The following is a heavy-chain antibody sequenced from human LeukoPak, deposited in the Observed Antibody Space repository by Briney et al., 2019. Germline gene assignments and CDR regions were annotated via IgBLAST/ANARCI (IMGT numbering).Heavy chain of an antibody. Sequence: PSQTLSLTCTVSGGSISSGDYYWTWIRQPPGKGLEWIGTISYSGSPYYNPSLKSRVTISGDTSKNQFSLRLSSVTAADTAVYYCARRFLAGKYFDYWGQGALVTVSS. CDR1: GGSISSGDYY. V-gene: IGHV4-39*01. D-gene: IGHD3-3*01. CDR2: ISYSGSP. CDR3: ARRFLAGKYFDY. J-gene: IGHJ4*02.